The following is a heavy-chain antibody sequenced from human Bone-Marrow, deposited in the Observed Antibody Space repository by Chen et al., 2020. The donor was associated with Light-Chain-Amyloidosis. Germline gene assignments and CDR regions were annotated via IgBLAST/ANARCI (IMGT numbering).Heavy chain of an antibody. D-gene: IGHD6-19*01. CDR3: ANAGGVAVAGTGDY. V-gene: IGHV3-23*01. J-gene: IGHJ4*02. CDR1: GFTYSSYA. Sequence: EVQLLESGGGLVQPGGSLRVSCAASGFTYSSYAMSWVRQAPGKGLEWVSGVTGSGDSTYDPDSVKGRFTISRDKSKKTLYLQMNRLRADDTAVYYCANAGGVAVAGTGDYWGQGTLVTVSS. CDR2: VTGSGDST.